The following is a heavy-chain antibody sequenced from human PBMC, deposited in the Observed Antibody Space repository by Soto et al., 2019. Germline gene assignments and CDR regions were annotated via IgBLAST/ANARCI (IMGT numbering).Heavy chain of an antibody. Sequence: VKVSCKASGYTFTSYAMHWVRQAPGQRLEWMGWINAGNGNTKYSQKFQGRVTITRDTSASTAYMELSSLRSEDTAVYYCARGRMGSNWFDPWGQGTLVTVSS. CDR2: INAGNGNT. J-gene: IGHJ5*02. CDR3: ARGRMGSNWFDP. CDR1: GYTFTSYA. V-gene: IGHV1-3*01. D-gene: IGHD1-26*01.